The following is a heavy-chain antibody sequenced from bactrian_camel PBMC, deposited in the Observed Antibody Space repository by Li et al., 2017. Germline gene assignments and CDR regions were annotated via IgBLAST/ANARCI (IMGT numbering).Heavy chain of an antibody. CDR2: IDRLGRT. CDR1: GDALRGYC. J-gene: IGHJ4*01. CDR3: AKAAYGGSSYNY. D-gene: IGHD6*01. Sequence: HVQLVESGGASVASGGSLRLSCAASGDALRGYCMAWFRQAPGKEREGVGSIDRLGRTTYAEVVKGRFTISQDNAKNTLYLQMNSLKTEDMAMYYCAKAAYGGSSYNYWGQGTQVTVS. V-gene: IGHV3S1*01.